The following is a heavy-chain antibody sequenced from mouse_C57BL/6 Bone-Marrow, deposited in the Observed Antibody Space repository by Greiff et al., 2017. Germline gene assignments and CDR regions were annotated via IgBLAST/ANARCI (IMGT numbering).Heavy chain of an antibody. V-gene: IGHV1-50*01. CDR3: AGLLRFAY. J-gene: IGHJ3*01. Sequence: VQLQQPGAELVKPGASVKLSCKASGYTFTSYWMQWVKQRPGQGLEWIGEIDPSDSYTNYNQKFKGKATLTVDTSSSTAYMQLSSLTSEDSAVYYCAGLLRFAYWGQGTLVTVSA. CDR2: IDPSDSYT. CDR1: GYTFTSYW. D-gene: IGHD2-3*01.